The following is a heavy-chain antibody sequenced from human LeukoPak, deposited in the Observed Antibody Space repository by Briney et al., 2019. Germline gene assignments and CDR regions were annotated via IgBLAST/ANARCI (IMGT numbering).Heavy chain of an antibody. Sequence: SETLSLTCIVSRGAISGFYWTWIRQPPGKGLEWIGYIYSGGSTNYNLSLKSRVTMSIDTSKKQFSLTVSSVTAADTAFYYCARGPATYYHDSSGPPFDYWGQGTLVTVSS. D-gene: IGHD3-22*01. CDR3: ARGPATYYHDSSGPPFDY. CDR1: RGAISGFY. V-gene: IGHV4-59*01. CDR2: IYSGGST. J-gene: IGHJ4*02.